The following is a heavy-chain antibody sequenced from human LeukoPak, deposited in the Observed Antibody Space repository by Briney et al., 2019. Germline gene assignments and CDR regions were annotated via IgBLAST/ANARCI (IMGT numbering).Heavy chain of an antibody. CDR2: ISLYNGNT. CDR3: ARGGPFFSSSSSKEYYFDY. Sequence: GSVKDSCKASGYDFINYGITWVRQAPGQGLEWMGWISLYNGNTDYKLQGRVTMTTDTSTSTAYMELRSLRSDDTAVYYCARGGPFFSSSSSKEYYFDYWGQGTLVTVSS. D-gene: IGHD6-6*01. CDR1: GYDFINYG. V-gene: IGHV1-18*01. J-gene: IGHJ4*02.